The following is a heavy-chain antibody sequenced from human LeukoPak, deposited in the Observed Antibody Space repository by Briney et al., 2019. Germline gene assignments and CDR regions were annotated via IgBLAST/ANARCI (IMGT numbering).Heavy chain of an antibody. D-gene: IGHD3-10*01. Sequence: SVKVSCKASGGTFSSYAISWVRQAPGQGLEWMGRIIPILGIANYAQKFQGRVTITADKSTSTAYMELSNLRSEDTAVYYCAPYYYGSGSPIPDPWGQGTLVTVSS. V-gene: IGHV1-69*04. CDR1: GGTFSSYA. CDR3: APYYYGSGSPIPDP. J-gene: IGHJ5*02. CDR2: IIPILGIA.